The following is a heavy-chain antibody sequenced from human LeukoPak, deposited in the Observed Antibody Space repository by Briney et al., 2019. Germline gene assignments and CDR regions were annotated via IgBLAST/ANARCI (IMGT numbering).Heavy chain of an antibody. CDR1: GYSFTNYD. D-gene: IGHD1-26*01. J-gene: IGHJ4*02. Sequence: ASLKVSCKASGYSFTNYDSNWVRQAPGHGLEWIGWMNPDSGNTGTAQKFQGRVTITSDISVSTAYMELSSLKSDDTAVYYCARGVLGAFLYWGQGTLVTVPS. CDR2: MNPDSGNT. CDR3: ARGVLGAFLY. V-gene: IGHV1-8*01.